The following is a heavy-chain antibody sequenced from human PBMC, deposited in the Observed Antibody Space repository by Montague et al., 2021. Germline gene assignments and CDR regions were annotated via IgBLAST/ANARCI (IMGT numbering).Heavy chain of an antibody. CDR2: ISWNGGFK. D-gene: IGHD6-25*01. V-gene: IGHV3-9*01. Sequence: SLRLSCAASTFTFDDYAMHWVRQGPGKGLEWVSGISWNGGFKGYADSVKGRFTISRDNAKNPLYLQMNSLRVDDTAVYYCARSAFAAALDPWGQGTLVTVSS. CDR3: ARSAFAAALDP. CDR1: TFTFDDYA. J-gene: IGHJ5*02.